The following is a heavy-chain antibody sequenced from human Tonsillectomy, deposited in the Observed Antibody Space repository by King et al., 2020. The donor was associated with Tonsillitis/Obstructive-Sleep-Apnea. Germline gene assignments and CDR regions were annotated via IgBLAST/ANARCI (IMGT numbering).Heavy chain of an antibody. J-gene: IGHJ4*02. V-gene: IGHV3-15*01. CDR3: TTGEGGVTPGY. CDR1: GFTFSNAW. D-gene: IGHD4-23*01. Sequence: VQLVESGGGLVKPGGSLRLSCAASGFTFSNAWMSWVRQAPGKGLEWVGRIKSKTDGGTTDYAAPVKGRFTIPRDDSKNTLYPQMNSLKTEDTAVYYCTTGEGGVTPGYWGQGTLVTVSS. CDR2: IKSKTDGGTT.